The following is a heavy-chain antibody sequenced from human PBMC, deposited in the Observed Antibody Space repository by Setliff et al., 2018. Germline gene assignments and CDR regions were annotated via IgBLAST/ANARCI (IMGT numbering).Heavy chain of an antibody. CDR2: IHPSNSDT. CDR3: ARNRVALYDALDI. J-gene: IGHJ3*02. CDR1: GYSFTSYW. Sequence: GESLKISCKGSGYSFTSYWIGWVRQMPGEGLEWMGIIHPSNSDTVYSPSFQGQVTISADRSIKTAYLRWSSLKASDTAISYCARNRVALYDALDIWGQGTMVTVSS. V-gene: IGHV5-51*01. D-gene: IGHD5-12*01.